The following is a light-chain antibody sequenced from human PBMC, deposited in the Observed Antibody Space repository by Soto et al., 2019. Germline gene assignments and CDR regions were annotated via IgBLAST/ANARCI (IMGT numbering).Light chain of an antibody. Sequence: DIQMTQSPSTLSASVGDRVTITCRASQSISTWLAWYQQKPGKAPKLLIYKASSLESGVPSRFSGSGSGTEFSLSISSQQPDDFATYFCQQYYSYSLTFGQGTKVEIK. J-gene: IGKJ1*01. CDR2: KAS. CDR3: QQYYSYSLT. CDR1: QSISTW. V-gene: IGKV1-5*03.